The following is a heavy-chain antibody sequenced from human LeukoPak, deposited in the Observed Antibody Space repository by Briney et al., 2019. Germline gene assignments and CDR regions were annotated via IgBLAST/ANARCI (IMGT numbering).Heavy chain of an antibody. Sequence: ASVNVSCKVYGYTLTELSVHWVRHAPGKGLEWMGGFDPEDGQTIYAQKFQGRVTMTEDTSTNTAYMELSSLRSEDTAVYYCASEPEYYGLGSPFPYWGGGTLVTVSS. CDR1: GYTLTELS. CDR2: FDPEDGQT. CDR3: ASEPEYYGLGSPFPY. V-gene: IGHV1-24*01. J-gene: IGHJ4*02. D-gene: IGHD3-10*01.